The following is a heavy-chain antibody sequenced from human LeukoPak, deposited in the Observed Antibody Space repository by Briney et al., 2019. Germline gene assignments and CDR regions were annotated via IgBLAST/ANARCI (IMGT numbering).Heavy chain of an antibody. CDR2: ISAYNGNT. CDR3: ARHEDGYCSSTSCYGN. D-gene: IGHD2-2*03. Sequence: ASVKVSCKASGYTFTSYGISWVRQAPGQGLEWMGWISAYNGNTNYAQKLQGRVTMTTDTSTSTAYMELRSLRSDDTAVYYCARHEDGYCSSTSCYGNWGQGTLVTVSS. CDR1: GYTFTSYG. J-gene: IGHJ4*02. V-gene: IGHV1-18*01.